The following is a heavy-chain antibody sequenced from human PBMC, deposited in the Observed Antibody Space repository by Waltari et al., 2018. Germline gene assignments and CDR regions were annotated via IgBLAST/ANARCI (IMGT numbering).Heavy chain of an antibody. CDR1: GGSFRGYY. D-gene: IGHD3-22*01. CDR2: INHSGST. V-gene: IGHV4-34*01. Sequence: QVQLQQWGAGLLKPSETLSLTCAVDGGSFRGYYWSWIRQTPGKGLEWIGEINHSGSTNYNPSLKSRVTISVDTSKNQFSLKLSSVTAADTAVYYCARGNYITMIVVVIKAGFDYWGQGTLVTVSS. J-gene: IGHJ4*02. CDR3: ARGNYITMIVVVIKAGFDY.